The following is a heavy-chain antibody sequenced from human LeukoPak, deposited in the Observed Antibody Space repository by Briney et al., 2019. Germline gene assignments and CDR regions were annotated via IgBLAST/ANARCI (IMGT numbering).Heavy chain of an antibody. CDR3: ARGFWTGVEY. Sequence: GGSLRLSCAASGFTFSTYWMHWVRQAPGEGLVWVSRIKSDGSDTSYADSVKGRFTISRGNAKNTLYLEMNSLRAEDTAVYYCARGFWTGVEYWGQGALVTVSS. CDR1: GFTFSTYW. CDR2: IKSDGSDT. J-gene: IGHJ4*02. V-gene: IGHV3-74*01. D-gene: IGHD3/OR15-3a*01.